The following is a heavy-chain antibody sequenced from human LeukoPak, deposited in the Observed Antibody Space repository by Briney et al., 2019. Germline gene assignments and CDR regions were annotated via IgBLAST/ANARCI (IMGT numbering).Heavy chain of an antibody. V-gene: IGHV1-18*01. Sequence: ASVKVSCKASGYTFTNFPIGWVRQAPGQGLEWMGWISAYNGYTKYAPTLPGRVTMTTDTSTSTAYMQLRSLRSDDTAMYYCARVGGNYEGLIDYWGQGTLVTLSS. CDR2: ISAYNGYT. J-gene: IGHJ4*02. CDR1: GYTFTNFP. D-gene: IGHD1-26*01. CDR3: ARVGGNYEGLIDY.